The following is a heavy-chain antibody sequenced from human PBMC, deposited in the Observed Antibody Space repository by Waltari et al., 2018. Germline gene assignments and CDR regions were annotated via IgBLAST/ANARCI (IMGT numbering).Heavy chain of an antibody. V-gene: IGHV4-39*07. CDR2: IYYSGST. D-gene: IGHD2-2*01. CDR1: GGSISSSSYY. Sequence: QLQLQESGPGLVKPSETLSLTCTVSGGSISSSSYYWGWIRQPPGKGLEWIGSIYYSGSTYYSPSLKSRVTISVDTAKNQFSLKLSSVTAADTAVYYCARAGYCSSTSCPEWFDPWGQGTLVTVSS. J-gene: IGHJ5*02. CDR3: ARAGYCSSTSCPEWFDP.